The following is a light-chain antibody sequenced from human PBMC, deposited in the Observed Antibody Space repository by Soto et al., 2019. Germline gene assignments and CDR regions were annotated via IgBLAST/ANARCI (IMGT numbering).Light chain of an antibody. Sequence: QYVLTQPASVSLSPGHSITISCTGTSSDVGTYNLVSWYQQHPGKAPKLMVYEGTKRPSGVSNRFSGSKSGNTASLTISGLQAEDEADYYCCSSVGSSTYVFGTGTKVTVL. J-gene: IGLJ1*01. CDR1: SSDVGTYNL. CDR2: EGT. CDR3: CSSVGSSTYV. V-gene: IGLV2-23*01.